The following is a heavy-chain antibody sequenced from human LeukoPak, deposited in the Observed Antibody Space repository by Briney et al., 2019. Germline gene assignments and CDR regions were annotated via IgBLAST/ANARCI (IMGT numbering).Heavy chain of an antibody. CDR3: AKPYYYGSGSFFDY. Sequence: PSETLSLTCAVYGGSFSGYYWSWIRQPPGKGLEWIGEINHSGSTNYNPSLKSRVTISVDTSKNQFSLMLSSVTAADTAVYYCAKPYYYGSGSFFDYWGQGTLVTVSS. J-gene: IGHJ4*02. D-gene: IGHD3-10*01. CDR1: GGSFSGYY. V-gene: IGHV4-34*01. CDR2: INHSGST.